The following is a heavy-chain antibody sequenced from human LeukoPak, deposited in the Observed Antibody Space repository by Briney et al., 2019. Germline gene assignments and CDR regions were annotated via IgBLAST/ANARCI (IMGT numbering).Heavy chain of an antibody. CDR3: AKSALFGELLIDY. D-gene: IGHD3-10*02. CDR1: GFTFSSYW. CDR2: INSDGSST. J-gene: IGHJ4*02. V-gene: IGHV3-74*01. Sequence: GGSLRLSCAASGFTFSSYWMHWVRQAPGKGLVWVSRINSDGSSTSYADSVKGRFTISRDNAKNTLYLQMNSLRAEDTALYYCAKSALFGELLIDYWGQGTLVTVSS.